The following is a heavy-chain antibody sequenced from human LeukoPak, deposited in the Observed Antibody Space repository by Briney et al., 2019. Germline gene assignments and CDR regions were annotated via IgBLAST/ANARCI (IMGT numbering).Heavy chain of an antibody. V-gene: IGHV4-39*02. J-gene: IGHJ3*02. CDR2: IYYSGNT. CDR3: ARDHDYDYVWGSYGGKNAFDI. CDR1: GVSISSSNSY. Sequence: SETLSLTCTVSGVSISSSNSYWGWIRQPPGKGLEWIGSIYYSGNTYYNASLKSQVSISIDTSKSQFSLRLTSVTAADTAVYSCARDHDYDYVWGSYGGKNAFDIWGQGTMVTVSS. D-gene: IGHD3-16*01.